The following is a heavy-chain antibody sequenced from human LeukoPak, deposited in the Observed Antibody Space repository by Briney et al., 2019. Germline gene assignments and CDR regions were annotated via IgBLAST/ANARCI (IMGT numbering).Heavy chain of an antibody. CDR2: ISYDGSNK. Sequence: GGSLRLSCAASGFTFSSYGMHWVRQAPGKGLEWVAVISYDGSNKYYADSEKGRFTISRDNSKNTLYLQMNSLRAEDTAVYYCAKDRSGSFFDYWGQGTLVTVSS. CDR1: GFTFSSYG. V-gene: IGHV3-30*18. D-gene: IGHD3-10*01. J-gene: IGHJ4*02. CDR3: AKDRSGSFFDY.